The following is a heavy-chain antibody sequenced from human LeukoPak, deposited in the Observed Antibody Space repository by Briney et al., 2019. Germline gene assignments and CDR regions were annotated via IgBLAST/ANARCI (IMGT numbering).Heavy chain of an antibody. CDR2: IYYSGST. CDR3: AREIITIFGVSSMDV. Sequence: SETLSLTCTVSGGSISGSNYYWDWIRQSPGKGLEWIGSIYYSGSTYYNPSLKSRLTMSVDTSKNQFSLKLSSVTAADTAVYYCAREIITIFGVSSMDVWGKGTTVTVSS. CDR1: GGSISGSNYY. D-gene: IGHD3-3*01. V-gene: IGHV4-39*07. J-gene: IGHJ6*04.